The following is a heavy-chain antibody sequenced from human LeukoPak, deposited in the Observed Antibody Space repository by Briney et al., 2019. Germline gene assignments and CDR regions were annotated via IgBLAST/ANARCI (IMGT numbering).Heavy chain of an antibody. V-gene: IGHV3-9*01. D-gene: IGHD2-2*01. Sequence: PGGSLRLSCAASGFIFDDYAVHWVRQAPGKGLEWVSGISWNSGSMEYADSVKGRFTVSRDTSNNTLYLQMNSLRAEDTGVYYCARDCSSATCYAAFDYWGQGTLVTVSS. CDR3: ARDCSSATCYAAFDY. J-gene: IGHJ4*02. CDR1: GFIFDDYA. CDR2: ISWNSGSM.